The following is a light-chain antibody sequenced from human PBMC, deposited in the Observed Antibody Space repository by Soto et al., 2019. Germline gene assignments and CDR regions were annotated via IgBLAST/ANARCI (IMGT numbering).Light chain of an antibody. CDR1: SSDVGGYNF. CDR2: DVS. V-gene: IGLV2-14*03. Sequence: QSVLTQPASVSGYPGQSITISCSGTSSDVGGYNFVSWYQVHPGKAPRLILYDVSSRPSGVSYRFSGSKSANTASLNISRLQAGDEADYYCSSYTTTTSLVVFGGGTKLTVL. J-gene: IGLJ2*01. CDR3: SSYTTTTSLVV.